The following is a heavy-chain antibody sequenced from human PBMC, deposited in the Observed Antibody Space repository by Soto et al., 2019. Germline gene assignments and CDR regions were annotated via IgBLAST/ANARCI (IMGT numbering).Heavy chain of an antibody. CDR2: IGTAGDT. J-gene: IGHJ6*02. D-gene: IGHD3-22*01. V-gene: IGHV3-13*01. Sequence: SLRLSCAASGFTFSSYDMHWVRQATGKGLEWVSAIGTAGDTYYPGSVKGRFTISRENAKNSLYLQMNSLRAGDTAVYYCARLPPRRYYYDSSGYRYYYYYGMDVWVQGTTVTVSS. CDR1: GFTFSSYD. CDR3: ARLPPRRYYYDSSGYRYYYYYGMDV.